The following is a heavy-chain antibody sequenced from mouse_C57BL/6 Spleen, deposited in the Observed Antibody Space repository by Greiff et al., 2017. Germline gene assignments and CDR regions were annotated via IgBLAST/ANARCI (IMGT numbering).Heavy chain of an antibody. D-gene: IGHD2-3*01. CDR1: GFTFSDYY. V-gene: IGHV5-16*01. Sequence: EVKLVESEGGLVQPGSSMKLSCTASGFTFSDYYMAWVRQVPEKGLEWVANINSDGGSTDYLDSLKSRFIISRDNAKNILYLQMSSLKSEDTATYYCARDRGYDGYDYWGQGTTLSVSS. CDR2: INSDGGST. J-gene: IGHJ2*01. CDR3: ARDRGYDGYDY.